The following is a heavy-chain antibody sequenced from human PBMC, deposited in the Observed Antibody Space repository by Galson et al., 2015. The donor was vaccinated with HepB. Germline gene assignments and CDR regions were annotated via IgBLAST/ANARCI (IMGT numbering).Heavy chain of an antibody. CDR3: ARDRGSRWHSSSYYFDY. V-gene: IGHV3-48*04. Sequence: SLRLSCAASTFIFSTYSMNWVRQAPGKGLEWASFISNSGNNIYYADSVKGRFTISRDNAKNSLYLQMNSLRAEDTAVYYCARDRGSRWHSSSYYFDYWGQGVLVTVSS. CDR1: TFIFSTYS. CDR2: ISNSGNNI. J-gene: IGHJ4*02. D-gene: IGHD6-6*01.